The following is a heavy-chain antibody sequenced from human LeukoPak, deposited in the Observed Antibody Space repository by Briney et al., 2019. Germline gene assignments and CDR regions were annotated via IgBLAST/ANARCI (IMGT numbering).Heavy chain of an antibody. Sequence: GGSLRLSCAASGFTFSSYGMHWVRQAPGKGLEWVAFIRYDGSNKYYADSVKGRFTISRDNSKNTLYLQMNSLRAEDTAVYYCAKDLVAAAGTGYYYYYYYMDVWGKGTTVTVSS. CDR3: AKDLVAAAGTGYYYYYYYMDV. J-gene: IGHJ6*03. V-gene: IGHV3-30*02. CDR2: IRYDGSNK. CDR1: GFTFSSYG. D-gene: IGHD6-13*01.